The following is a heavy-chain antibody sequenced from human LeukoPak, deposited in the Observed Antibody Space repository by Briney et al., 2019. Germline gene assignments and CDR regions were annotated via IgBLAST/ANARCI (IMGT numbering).Heavy chain of an antibody. CDR1: GGSISSYY. CDR3: ARRGSSWGNYFDY. Sequence: SETLSLTCTVSGGSISSYYWSWIPQPPGKGLEWIGYIYYSGSTNYNPSLKSRVTISVDTSKNQFSLKLSSVTAADTAVYYCARRGSSWGNYFDYWGQGTLVTVSS. J-gene: IGHJ4*02. D-gene: IGHD7-27*01. V-gene: IGHV4-59*01. CDR2: IYYSGST.